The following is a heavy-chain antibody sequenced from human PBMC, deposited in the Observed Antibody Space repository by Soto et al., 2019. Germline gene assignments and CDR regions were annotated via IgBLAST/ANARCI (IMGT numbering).Heavy chain of an antibody. Sequence: GGSLRLSCEASGFTFSSYTMSWVRQAPGKELEWVSSISSTGNYIVYADSVKGRFTISRDNAKNSVHLQVNSLRPEDSAVYYCRREESDYWGQGT. CDR3: RREESDY. J-gene: IGHJ4*02. CDR1: GFTFSSYT. CDR2: ISSTGNYI. V-gene: IGHV3-21*01. D-gene: IGHD1-26*01.